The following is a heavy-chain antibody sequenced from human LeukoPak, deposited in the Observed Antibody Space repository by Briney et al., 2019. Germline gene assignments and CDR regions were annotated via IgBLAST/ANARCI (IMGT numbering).Heavy chain of an antibody. CDR1: GITLSNYG. CDR3: AKRGVVIRVFLVGFHKEAYYFDS. CDR2: ISDSGGNT. Sequence: GGSLRLSCAVSGITLSNYGMSWVRQAPGKGLEWVAGISDSGGNTKYADSVQGRFTISRDNPKNTLYLQMNSLRAEDTAVYFCAKRGVVIRVFLVGFHKEAYYFDSWGQGALVTVSS. J-gene: IGHJ4*02. D-gene: IGHD3-10*01. V-gene: IGHV3-23*01.